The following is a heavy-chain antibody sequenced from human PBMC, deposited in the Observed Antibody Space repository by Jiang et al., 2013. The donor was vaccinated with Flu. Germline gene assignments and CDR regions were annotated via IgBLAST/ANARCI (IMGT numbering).Heavy chain of an antibody. J-gene: IGHJ4*02. V-gene: IGHV1-69*01. D-gene: IGHD3-22*01. Sequence: GAEVKKPGSSVKVSCKASGGTFSSYGFSWVRQAPGQGLEWMGGIIPIFGKSDYAQKFRGRVTITADESADESTSTAYMELTGLRSEDTATYYCARVVYYLDSNGFEASYFDYWGRGTLVTVSS. CDR1: GGTFSSYG. CDR3: ARVVYYLDSNGFEASYFDY. CDR2: IIPIFGKS.